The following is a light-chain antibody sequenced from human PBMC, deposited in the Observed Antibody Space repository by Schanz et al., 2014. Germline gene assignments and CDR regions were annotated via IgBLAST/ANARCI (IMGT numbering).Light chain of an antibody. CDR3: SSYTSSSTPFV. J-gene: IGLJ1*01. CDR1: TSDVGTYNR. CDR2: EVT. V-gene: IGLV2-18*02. Sequence: QSALTQPPSVSGSPGQSVTISCTGTTSDVGTYNRVSWYQQPPDTAPKLIIYEVTNRPSGVPDRFSGSKSGNTASLTISGLQAEDEADYYCSSYTSSSTPFVFGTGTKLTVL.